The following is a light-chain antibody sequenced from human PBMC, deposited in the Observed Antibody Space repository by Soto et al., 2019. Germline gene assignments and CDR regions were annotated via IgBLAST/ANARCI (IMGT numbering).Light chain of an antibody. CDR1: QVISNY. V-gene: IGKV1-33*01. Sequence: DIQMTQSASSLSASVGDRVTITCQASQVISNYLNWYQQKPGKAPKLLIYDISTLEIGVPSRFSGSGSGIDFNFTITGLQPEDIATYYCQQYENLPYTFGQGTKLEI. J-gene: IGKJ2*01. CDR2: DIS. CDR3: QQYENLPYT.